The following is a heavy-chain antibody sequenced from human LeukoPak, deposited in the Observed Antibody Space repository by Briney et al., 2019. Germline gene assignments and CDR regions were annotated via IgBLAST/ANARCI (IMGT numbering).Heavy chain of an antibody. CDR2: INHSGST. Sequence: SETLSLTCAVYGGSFSGYYWSWIRQPPGNGLEWIGEINHSGSTNYNPSLKSRVTISVDTSKNQFSLKLSSVTAADTAVYYCASYYYDSSGYYWFDPWGQGTLVTVSS. CDR3: ASYYYDSSGYYWFDP. CDR1: GGSFSGYY. J-gene: IGHJ5*02. D-gene: IGHD3-22*01. V-gene: IGHV4-34*01.